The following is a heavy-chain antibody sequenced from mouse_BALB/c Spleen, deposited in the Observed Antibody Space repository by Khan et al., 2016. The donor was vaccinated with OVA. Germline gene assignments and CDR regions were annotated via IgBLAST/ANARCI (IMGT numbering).Heavy chain of an antibody. CDR3: TRDSNYAHSYFDV. V-gene: IGHV5-6-4*01. Sequence: EVELVESGGGLVRPGGSLKLSCAASGFSFTSYTMSWVRQTPEKRLEWVATISSGSTYTYYPDSVKGRFTISRDNAKNTLQLQMSSLKSEDTAMYYCTRDSNYAHSYFDVWGAGTPVTVSS. J-gene: IGHJ1*01. CDR2: ISSGSTYT. D-gene: IGHD2-5*01. CDR1: GFSFTSYT.